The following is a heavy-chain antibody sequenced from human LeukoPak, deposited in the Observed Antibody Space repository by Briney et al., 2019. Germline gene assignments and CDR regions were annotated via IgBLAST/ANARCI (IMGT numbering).Heavy chain of an antibody. CDR3: ANFVDTSMGGNDY. Sequence: GGSLRLSCAASGFTFSSHAMSWVRQAPGKGLEWVSAISADSYYTYYADSVQGRFTISRDNSKNTLYLQMSSLRAEDTALYHCANFVDTSMGGNDYWGQGTLVTVSS. CDR1: GFTFSSHA. D-gene: IGHD5-18*01. J-gene: IGHJ4*02. V-gene: IGHV3-23*01. CDR2: ISADSYYT.